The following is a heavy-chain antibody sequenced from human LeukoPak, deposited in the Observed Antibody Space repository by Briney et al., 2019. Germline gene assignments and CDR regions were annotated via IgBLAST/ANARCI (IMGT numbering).Heavy chain of an antibody. Sequence: QPGRSLRLSCAASGFTFSSYAMHWVRQAPGKGLEWVAVISYDGSNKYYADSVKGRFTISRDNSKNTLYLLMNELSAEDTAVYYCAKSHSLEYRGYFDYWGQGTLVTVSS. V-gene: IGHV3-30*04. J-gene: IGHJ4*02. D-gene: IGHD2/OR15-2a*01. CDR1: GFTFSSYA. CDR3: AKSHSLEYRGYFDY. CDR2: ISYDGSNK.